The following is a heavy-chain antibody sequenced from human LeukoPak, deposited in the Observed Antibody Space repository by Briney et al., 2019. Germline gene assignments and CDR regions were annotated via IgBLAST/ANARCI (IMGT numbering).Heavy chain of an antibody. J-gene: IGHJ4*02. D-gene: IGHD1-1*01. CDR3: ARVQRELRWYNVDY. CDR1: GFTFDDYG. CDR2: INWNGGST. Sequence: GGSLRLSCAASGFTFDDYGMSWVRHAPGKGLEWVSGINWNGGSTVYADSVKGRFTISRDNAKNSLYLQMNSLRVEETALYYGARVQRELRWYNVDYWGQGTLVTVSS. V-gene: IGHV3-20*04.